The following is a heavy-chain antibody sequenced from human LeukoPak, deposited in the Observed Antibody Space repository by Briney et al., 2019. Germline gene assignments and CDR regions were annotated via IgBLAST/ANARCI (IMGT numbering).Heavy chain of an antibody. CDR2: INPNSGGT. V-gene: IGHV1-2*02. CDR1: GYTFTGYY. Sequence: GASVKVSCKASGYTFTGYYMHWVRQAPGLGLEWMGWINPNSGGTNYAQKFQGRVTMTRDTSISTAYMELSRLRSDDTAVYYCARGSYYYDSSGYATDYWGQGTLVTVSS. D-gene: IGHD3-22*01. CDR3: ARGSYYYDSSGYATDY. J-gene: IGHJ4*02.